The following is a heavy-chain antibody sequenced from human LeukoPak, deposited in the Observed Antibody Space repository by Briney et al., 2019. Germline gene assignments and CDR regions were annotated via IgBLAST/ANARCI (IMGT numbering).Heavy chain of an antibody. CDR1: GFTFSSYG. J-gene: IGHJ4*02. D-gene: IGHD6-19*01. V-gene: IGHV3-30*02. CDR2: IRYDGSNK. CDR3: AKAPRRAGSSGWYFDY. Sequence: GGSLRLSCAASGFTFSSYGMHWVRQAPGKGLEWVAFIRYDGSNKYYADSVKGRFTISRDNSKNTLYLQMNSLRAEDTAVYYCAKAPRRAGSSGWYFDYWGQGTLVTVSS.